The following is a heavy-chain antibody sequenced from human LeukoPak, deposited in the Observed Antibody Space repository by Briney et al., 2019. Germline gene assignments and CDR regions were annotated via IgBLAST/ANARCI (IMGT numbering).Heavy chain of an antibody. J-gene: IGHJ1*01. V-gene: IGHV4-61*02. CDR1: GGSISSGSYY. Sequence: PSETLSLTCTVSGGSISSGSYYWSWIRQPAGKGLEWIGRIYTSGSTNYNPSLKSRVTMSVDTSKNQFSLKLSSVTAADTAVYYCARGYGDYLEYFQHWGQGTLVTVSS. D-gene: IGHD4-17*01. CDR3: ARGYGDYLEYFQH. CDR2: IYTSGST.